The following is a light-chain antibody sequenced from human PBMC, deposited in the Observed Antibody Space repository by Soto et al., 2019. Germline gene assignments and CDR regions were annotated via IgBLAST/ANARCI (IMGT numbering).Light chain of an antibody. J-gene: IGKJ2*01. CDR3: QHFCTSPPYT. Sequence: EIVLTQSPGLLSSSPGETAVLSFRASQSISAKHLAWNQLRPSQSPRLLIYGASGRATGVPGRFSSSGSGTEFTPSISRMEHEDVVVYCCQHFCTSPPYTFGQGAKLEI. CDR2: GAS. CDR1: QSISAKH. V-gene: IGKV3-20*01.